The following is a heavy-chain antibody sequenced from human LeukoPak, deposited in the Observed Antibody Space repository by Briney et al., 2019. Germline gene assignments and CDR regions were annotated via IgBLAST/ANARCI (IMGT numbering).Heavy chain of an antibody. CDR3: ARSAEWLRNAFDI. CDR1: GASTSHFY. CDR2: MHNSGSS. V-gene: IGHV4-59*01. J-gene: IGHJ3*02. D-gene: IGHD5-12*01. Sequence: SSETLSLSCTVSGASTSHFYWNWIRQPPRKGLEWIGYMHNSGSSKHSPSLKSRVTISIDTSKNQFSLQLTSVTAADTAIYYCARSAEWLRNAFDIWGQGTMISVSS.